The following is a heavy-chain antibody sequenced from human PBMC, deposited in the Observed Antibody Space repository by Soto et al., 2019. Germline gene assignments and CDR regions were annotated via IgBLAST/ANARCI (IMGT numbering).Heavy chain of an antibody. V-gene: IGHV1-2*04. CDR1: GYTFTGYY. Sequence: GASVKVSCKASGYTFTGYYMHWVRQAPGQGLEWMGWINPNSGGTNYAQKFQGWVTMTRDTSISTAYMELSRLRSDDTAVYYCARGPIRSGRQTSGVYGMDVWGQGTTVTVSS. CDR2: INPNSGGT. D-gene: IGHD1-26*01. CDR3: ARGPIRSGRQTSGVYGMDV. J-gene: IGHJ6*02.